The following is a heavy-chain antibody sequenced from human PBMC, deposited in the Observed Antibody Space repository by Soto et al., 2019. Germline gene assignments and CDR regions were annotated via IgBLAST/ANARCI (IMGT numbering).Heavy chain of an antibody. D-gene: IGHD3-3*01. CDR2: ISAYNGNT. CDR3: ARESWLRFLEWLPGYGMDV. Sequence: ASVKVSCKASGYTYTSYGISWVRQAPGQGLEWMGWISAYNGNTNYAQKLQGRVTVTTDTSTSTAYMELRSLRSDDTAVYYCARESWLRFLEWLPGYGMDVWGQGTTVTVSS. J-gene: IGHJ6*02. V-gene: IGHV1-18*01. CDR1: GYTYTSYG.